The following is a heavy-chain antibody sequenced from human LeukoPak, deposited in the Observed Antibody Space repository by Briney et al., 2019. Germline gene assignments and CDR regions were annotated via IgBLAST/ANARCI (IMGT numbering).Heavy chain of an antibody. CDR3: ARDFSAAFDI. CDR2: IYDSGTT. D-gene: IGHD2/OR15-2a*01. J-gene: IGHJ3*02. V-gene: IGHV4-59*01. Sequence: SSETLSLTCTVSGGSFGNYYWSWIRQPPGKGLEWIGYIYDSGTTNYNPSLKSRVTISVDTSRNQFSLKLSSVTAADTAVYYCARDFSAAFDIWGQGTMVTASS. CDR1: GGSFGNYY.